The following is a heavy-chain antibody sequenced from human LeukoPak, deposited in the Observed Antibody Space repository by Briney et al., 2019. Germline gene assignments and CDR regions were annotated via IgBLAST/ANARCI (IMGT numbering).Heavy chain of an antibody. CDR1: GGSIRSSYYY. J-gene: IGHJ4*02. Sequence: SETLSLTCTVSGGSIRSSYYYWGWIRQPPGKGLEWIGSIYDSGSTYYNPSLKSRVTISVDTSKNQFSLKLNSVTAADTAVYYCARVLTGSLDYWGQGTLVTVSS. D-gene: IGHD1-14*01. CDR3: ARVLTGSLDY. CDR2: IYDSGST. V-gene: IGHV4-39*01.